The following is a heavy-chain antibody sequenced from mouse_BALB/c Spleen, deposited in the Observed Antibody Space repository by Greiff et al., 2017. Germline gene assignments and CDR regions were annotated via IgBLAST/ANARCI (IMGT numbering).Heavy chain of an antibody. J-gene: IGHJ4*01. V-gene: IGHV2-2*02. Sequence: QVQLKQSGPGLVQPSQCLSITCTVSGFSLTSYGVHWVRQSPGKGLEWLGVIWRGGSTDYNAAFISRLSISKDNSKSQVFFKMNSLKANDTAIYYCARERGGSTTGAMDYWGQGTSVTVSS. CDR3: ARERGGSTTGAMDY. D-gene: IGHD1-1*01. CDR1: GFSLTSYG. CDR2: IWRGGST.